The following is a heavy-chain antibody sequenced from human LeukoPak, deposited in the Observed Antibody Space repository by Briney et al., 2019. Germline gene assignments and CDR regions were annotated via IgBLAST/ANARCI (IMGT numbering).Heavy chain of an antibody. Sequence: PSETLSLTCAVYGGSFSGYYWSWIRQPPGKGLEWIGEINHSGSTNYNPSLKSRVTISVDTSKNQFSLNLSSVTAADTAVYYCARQSRRGYSYGPNYYYYYYMDVWGKGTTVTISS. CDR2: INHSGST. D-gene: IGHD5-18*01. CDR1: GGSFSGYY. V-gene: IGHV4-34*01. CDR3: ARQSRRGYSYGPNYYYYYYMDV. J-gene: IGHJ6*03.